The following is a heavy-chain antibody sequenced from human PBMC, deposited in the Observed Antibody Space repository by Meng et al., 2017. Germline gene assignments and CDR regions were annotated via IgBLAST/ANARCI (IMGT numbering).Heavy chain of an antibody. Sequence: GESLKISCAASGFTFSSYWMSWVRQAPGKGLEWVANIKQDGSEKYYVDSVKGRFTISRDNSKNTLYLQMNSLRAEDTAVYYCAKRYDSSPYYYGMDVWGQGTTVTVSS. CDR1: GFTFSSYW. D-gene: IGHD3-22*01. CDR3: AKRYDSSPYYYGMDV. J-gene: IGHJ6*02. V-gene: IGHV3-7*03. CDR2: IKQDGSEK.